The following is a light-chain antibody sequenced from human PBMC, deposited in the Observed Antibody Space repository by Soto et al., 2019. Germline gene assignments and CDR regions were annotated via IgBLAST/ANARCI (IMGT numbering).Light chain of an antibody. J-gene: IGLJ1*01. CDR3: CSNPDGPPFL. CDR1: ISDVGDRHF. V-gene: IGLV2-23*02. CDR2: DDT. Sequence: QSALTQPASVSGSPGPSISISCTGAISDVGDRHFGFYFVSWYQHHPGKVPKVLIYDDTRRPSGVSSRFSGSKSGNLASLTISGLQPEDEADYYCCSNPDGPPFLYGSGTKVTVL.